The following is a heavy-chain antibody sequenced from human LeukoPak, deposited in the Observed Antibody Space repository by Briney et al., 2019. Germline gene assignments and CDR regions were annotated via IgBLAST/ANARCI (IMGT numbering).Heavy chain of an antibody. CDR3: AKDRAGYSGARGFDC. J-gene: IGHJ4*02. V-gene: IGHV3-23*01. D-gene: IGHD5-12*01. Sequence: PGGSLRLSCVASGFTFSTYAMSWVRQAPGKGLDWVSGISASSDSTYYADSVKGRFTISRDNSKNTLYLQMNSLGAADTAVYYCAKDRAGYSGARGFDCWGQGTLVTVSS. CDR2: ISASSDST. CDR1: GFTFSTYA.